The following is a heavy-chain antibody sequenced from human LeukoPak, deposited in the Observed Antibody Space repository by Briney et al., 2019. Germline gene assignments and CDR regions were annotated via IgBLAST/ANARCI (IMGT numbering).Heavy chain of an antibody. Sequence: ASVKVSCKASGYTFTSYGISWVRQAPGQGLEWMGWISAYNGNTNYAQKLQGRVTMTTDTSTSTAYMELRSLRAEDTAVYYCAREPVLRYFDWLFPVEVNWYLDLWGRGTLVTVSS. CDR3: AREPVLRYFDWLFPVEVNWYLDL. J-gene: IGHJ2*01. CDR1: GYTFTSYG. V-gene: IGHV1-18*01. D-gene: IGHD3-9*01. CDR2: ISAYNGNT.